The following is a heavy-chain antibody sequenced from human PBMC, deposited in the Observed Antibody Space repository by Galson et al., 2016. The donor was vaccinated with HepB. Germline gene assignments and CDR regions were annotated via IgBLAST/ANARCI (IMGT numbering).Heavy chain of an antibody. CDR3: ASDHGGNPGSDY. J-gene: IGHJ4*02. V-gene: IGHV3-23*01. CDR2: ISSSGDRV. D-gene: IGHD4-23*01. CDR1: GFTLSIYA. Sequence: SLRLSCAVSGFTLSIYAMSWVRQAPGKGLEGVSAISSSGDRVYYAYSVKGRFTISRDNSKNTLYLQMHSLRTEDTALYYCASDHGGNPGSDYWGQGTLVTVSS.